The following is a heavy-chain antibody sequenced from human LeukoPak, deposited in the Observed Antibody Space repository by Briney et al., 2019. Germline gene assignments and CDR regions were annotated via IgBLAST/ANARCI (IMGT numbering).Heavy chain of an antibody. CDR2: IYPGDSDT. V-gene: IGHV5-51*01. Sequence: GESLKISCKGSGYSFTSYWIGWVRQMPGKGLEWTGIIYPGDSDTRYSPSFQGQVTISADKSISTAYLQWSSLKASDTAMYYCAGHTLEYSSSSGFDYWGQGTLVTVSS. J-gene: IGHJ4*02. CDR1: GYSFTSYW. CDR3: AGHTLEYSSSSGFDY. D-gene: IGHD6-6*01.